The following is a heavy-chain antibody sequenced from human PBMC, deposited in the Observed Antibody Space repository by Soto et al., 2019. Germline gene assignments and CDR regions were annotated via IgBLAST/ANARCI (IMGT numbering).Heavy chain of an antibody. Sequence: SETLSLTCTVSGGSVSSGSYYWSWIRQPPGKGLEWIGYIYYSGSTNYNPSLKSRVTISVDTSKNQFSLKLSSVTAADTAVYYCARAASSSTPYFDYWGQGTLVTVSS. D-gene: IGHD6-6*01. CDR1: GGSVSSGSYY. J-gene: IGHJ4*02. CDR2: IYYSGST. V-gene: IGHV4-61*01. CDR3: ARAASSSTPYFDY.